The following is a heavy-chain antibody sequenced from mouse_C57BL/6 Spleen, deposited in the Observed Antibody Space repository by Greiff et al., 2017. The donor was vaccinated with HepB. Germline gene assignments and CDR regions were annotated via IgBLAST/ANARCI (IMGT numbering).Heavy chain of an antibody. CDR2: ISYDGSN. CDR1: GYSITSGYY. Sequence: EVQRVESGPGLVKPSQSLSLTCSVTGYSITSGYYWNWIRQFPGNKLEWMGYISYDGSNNYNPSLKNRISITRDTSKNQFFLKLNSVTTEDTATYYCARIYYYGSSYGNFDYWGQGTTLTVSS. J-gene: IGHJ2*01. D-gene: IGHD1-1*01. CDR3: ARIYYYGSSYGNFDY. V-gene: IGHV3-6*01.